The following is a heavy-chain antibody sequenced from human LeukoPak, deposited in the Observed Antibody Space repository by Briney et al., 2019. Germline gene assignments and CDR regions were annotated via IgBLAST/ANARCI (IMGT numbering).Heavy chain of an antibody. J-gene: IGHJ5*02. Sequence: SETLSLTCTVSGASISSSTDYWGWIRQPPGKGLEWIANIYYSGRTYYNPSLKSRVTISVDKSKNQFSLKLSSVTAADTAVYFCAGLIRPGWFDPWGEGTLVTVSS. CDR3: AGLIRPGWFDP. CDR1: GASISSSTDY. V-gene: IGHV4-39*01. D-gene: IGHD1-14*01. CDR2: IYYSGRT.